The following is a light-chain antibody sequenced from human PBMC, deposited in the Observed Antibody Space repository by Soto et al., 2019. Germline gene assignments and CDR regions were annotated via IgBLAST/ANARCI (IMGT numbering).Light chain of an antibody. CDR3: QQYNNWPLT. Sequence: VMTQSPATLSVSPGERATLSCMAIQSVSSNLAWYQQKPGQAPRLLIYGASTRATGIPARFSGSGSGTEFTLTISSLPSEDFEVYYCQQYNNWPLTFGQGTRLEIK. CDR2: GAS. V-gene: IGKV3-15*01. J-gene: IGKJ5*01. CDR1: QSVSSN.